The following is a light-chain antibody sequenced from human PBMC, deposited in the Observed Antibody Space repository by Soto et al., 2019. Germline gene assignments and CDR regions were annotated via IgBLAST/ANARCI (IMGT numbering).Light chain of an antibody. CDR2: GNN. Sequence: QSVLTQPPSVSGAPGQRVTISCPGSSSNIGAGYDVHWYQLLPGTAPKLLIYGNNNRPSGVPDRFSGSKSGTSASLAITGLQAEDEAHYYCQSYDSSLSGSVFGGGTKLTVL. CDR1: SSNIGAGYD. V-gene: IGLV1-40*01. J-gene: IGLJ2*01. CDR3: QSYDSSLSGSV.